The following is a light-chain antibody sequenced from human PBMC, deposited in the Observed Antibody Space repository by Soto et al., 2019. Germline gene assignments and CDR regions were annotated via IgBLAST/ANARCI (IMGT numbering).Light chain of an antibody. J-gene: IGLJ1*01. CDR1: SSDVGAYNY. CDR3: SSHSSSSTPYV. V-gene: IGLV2-14*01. Sequence: LTQPASVSGSPGQSIIISCTGTSSDVGAYNYVSWYQQHPGKAPKLMIYEVSNRPSGVSNRFSASKSGNMASLTISGLQAEDEADYYCSSHSSSSTPYVFGSGTKVTVL. CDR2: EVS.